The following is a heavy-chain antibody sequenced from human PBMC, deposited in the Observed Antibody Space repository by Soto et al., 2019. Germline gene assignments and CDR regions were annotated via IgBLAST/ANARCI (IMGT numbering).Heavy chain of an antibody. V-gene: IGHV3-23*01. D-gene: IGHD2-2*01. CDR3: AKGTDLFVPAAPWYYMDV. CDR2: ISGSGGST. Sequence: EVQLLESGGGLVQPGGSLRLSCAASGFTFSSYAMSWVRQAPGKGLEWVSAISGSGGSTYYADSVKGRFTISRDNSKNTLYLQMNSLRAEDTAVYYCAKGTDLFVPAAPWYYMDVWGKGTTVTVSS. J-gene: IGHJ6*03. CDR1: GFTFSSYA.